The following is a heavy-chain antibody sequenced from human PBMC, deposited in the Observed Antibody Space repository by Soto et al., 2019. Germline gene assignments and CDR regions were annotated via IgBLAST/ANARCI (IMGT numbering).Heavy chain of an antibody. V-gene: IGHV3-23*01. J-gene: IGHJ4*02. D-gene: IGHD6-19*01. Sequence: EVQLLESGGGLEQPGGSQRLSCTASGFTFSSYALSWVRQAPGKGLEWVSSISGSGGSTYYADSVKGRVTISRDNSKNTLYLQMSSLRAEDTAVYYCAKESLKTPVTGPVDCWGQGTVVTVSS. CDR2: ISGSGGST. CDR3: AKESLKTPVTGPVDC. CDR1: GFTFSSYA.